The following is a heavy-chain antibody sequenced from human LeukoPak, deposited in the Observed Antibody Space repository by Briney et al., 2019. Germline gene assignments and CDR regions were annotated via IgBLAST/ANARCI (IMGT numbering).Heavy chain of an antibody. CDR3: ARAVGATKSDAFDI. CDR1: GGSFSGYY. Sequence: PSETLSLTCAVYGGSFSGYYWSWIRQPPGKGLEWIGEINHSGSNNYNPSLKSRVTISVDTSKNQFSLKLSSVTAADTAVYYCARAVGATKSDAFDIWGQGTMVTVSS. CDR2: INHSGSN. V-gene: IGHV4-34*01. D-gene: IGHD1-26*01. J-gene: IGHJ3*02.